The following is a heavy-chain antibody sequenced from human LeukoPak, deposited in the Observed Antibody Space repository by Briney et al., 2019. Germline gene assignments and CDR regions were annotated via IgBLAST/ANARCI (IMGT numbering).Heavy chain of an antibody. J-gene: IGHJ6*02. Sequence: ASVKVSCKASGYPFTSYYMHWVRQAPGQGLEWMGIINLIGGSTRYAQKFQGRVTMTRDTSTSTVYMELSSLRSEDTAVYYCARGYYYGSGIYYYGMDVWGQGTTVTVSS. CDR1: GYPFTSYY. D-gene: IGHD3-10*01. CDR3: ARGYYYGSGIYYYGMDV. V-gene: IGHV1-46*01. CDR2: INLIGGST.